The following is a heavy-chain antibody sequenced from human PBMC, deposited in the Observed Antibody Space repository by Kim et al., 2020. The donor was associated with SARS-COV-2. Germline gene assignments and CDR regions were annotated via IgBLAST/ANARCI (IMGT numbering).Heavy chain of an antibody. Sequence: ASVKVSCKACGYMFTSYGFSWVRQAPGQGLEWLGWISARDGNTKYGQKVQCRVIMTTDTSTNTAYMELWSLRSDDTAMYYCARGAYGDVSFDYWGQGTLV. J-gene: IGHJ4*02. V-gene: IGHV1-18*04. CDR2: ISARDGNT. CDR1: GYMFTSYG. D-gene: IGHD3-10*01. CDR3: ARGAYGDVSFDY.